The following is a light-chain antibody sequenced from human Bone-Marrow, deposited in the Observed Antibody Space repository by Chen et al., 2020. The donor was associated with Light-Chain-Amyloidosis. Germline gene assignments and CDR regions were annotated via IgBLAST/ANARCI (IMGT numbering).Light chain of an antibody. Sequence: DIQVTQSPSAMSASVGDRVTITCRASQGIDNYLAWFQQKPDKVPKRLIYAASSLDRGVPSRFSGSESGTEFILTISSLQPEDFATYYCLQYNTYPPTFGQGTKVEIK. CDR1: QGIDNY. CDR3: LQYNTYPPT. V-gene: IGKV1-17*03. CDR2: AAS. J-gene: IGKJ1*01.